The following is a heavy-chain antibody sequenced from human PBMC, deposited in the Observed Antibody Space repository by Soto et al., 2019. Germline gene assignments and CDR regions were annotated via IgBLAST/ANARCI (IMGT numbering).Heavy chain of an antibody. D-gene: IGHD6-19*01. J-gene: IGHJ4*02. CDR1: GFSLSTSGVG. V-gene: IGHV2-5*02. CDR3: AHRPSGWYLFDY. CDR2: IYWDDDK. Sequence: SGPTLVNPTQTLTLTCTFSGFSLSTSGVGVGWILHPPGKALEWLALIYWDDDKRYSPSLKSRLTITKDTSKNQVVLTMTNMDPVDTATYYCAHRPSGWYLFDYWGQGTLVTVSS.